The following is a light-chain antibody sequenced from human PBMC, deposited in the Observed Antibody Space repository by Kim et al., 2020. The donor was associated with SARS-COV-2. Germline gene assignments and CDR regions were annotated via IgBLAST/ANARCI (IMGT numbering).Light chain of an antibody. CDR3: QVWDSSTAV. CDR1: NSGSKN. Sequence: SVALGQTARITCGGNNSGSKNVHWYQRTPGQAPVRFIYRDSNRPSGIPERFSGSNSGNTATLTISSAKAGDEADNYCQVWDSSTAVFGGGTQLTVL. J-gene: IGLJ3*02. CDR2: RDS. V-gene: IGLV3-9*01.